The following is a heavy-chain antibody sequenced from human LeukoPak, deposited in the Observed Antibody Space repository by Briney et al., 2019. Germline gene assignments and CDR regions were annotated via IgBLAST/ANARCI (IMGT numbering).Heavy chain of an antibody. CDR3: AKVRDSSSDAFDI. CDR2: ISSSSSYI. D-gene: IGHD3-22*01. J-gene: IGHJ3*02. CDR1: GFTFSSYS. Sequence: KPGGSLRLSCAASGFTFSSYSMNWVRQAPGKGLEWVSSISSSSSYIYYADSVKGRFTISRDNSKNTLYLQMNSLRAEDTAVYYCAKVRDSSSDAFDIWGQGTMVTVSS. V-gene: IGHV3-21*04.